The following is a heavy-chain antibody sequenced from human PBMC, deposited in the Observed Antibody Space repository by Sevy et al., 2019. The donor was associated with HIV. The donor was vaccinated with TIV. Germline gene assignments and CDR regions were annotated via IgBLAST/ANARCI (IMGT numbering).Heavy chain of an antibody. V-gene: IGHV3-48*02. J-gene: IGHJ6*02. CDR2: ISGGSRNI. Sequence: GGSLRLSCVASEFTFSSHSMNWVRQAPGKGLEWVSYISGGSRNIYYADCVKGRFTISRANARNSLSLQMNSLGDEDTAVYYCVRDGKRGYDMDVWGQGTTVTVSS. CDR3: VRDGKRGYDMDV. D-gene: IGHD1-1*01. CDR1: EFTFSSHS.